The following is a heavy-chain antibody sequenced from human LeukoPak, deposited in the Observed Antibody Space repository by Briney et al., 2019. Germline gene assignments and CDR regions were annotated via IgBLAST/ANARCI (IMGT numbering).Heavy chain of an antibody. CDR3: AKGIVVVIPVVNFDY. V-gene: IGHV3-23*01. D-gene: IGHD3-22*01. CDR1: GFSFSSFA. J-gene: IGHJ4*02. CDR2: ITGSGSNT. Sequence: GGSLRLSCAASGFSFSSFAMSWVRQAPGKGLEWVSAITGSGSNTYYADSVKGRFTISRDNSKNTLYLQMNSLRAEDTAVYYCAKGIVVVIPVVNFDYWGQGTLVTVSS.